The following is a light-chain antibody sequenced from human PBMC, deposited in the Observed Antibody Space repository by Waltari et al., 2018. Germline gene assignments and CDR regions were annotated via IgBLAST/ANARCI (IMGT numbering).Light chain of an antibody. J-gene: IGKJ1*01. CDR3: LQYNNWPPWT. V-gene: IGKV3-15*01. Sequence: EVVMTQSPATLAVSPGERATLSCSASQSVSSSLAWYQQKPGQTPRLLIYGASTRATGIPVRFSGSGSGTEFTLTISSLQSEDFAVYYCLQYNNWPPWTFGQGTKVEIK. CDR1: QSVSSS. CDR2: GAS.